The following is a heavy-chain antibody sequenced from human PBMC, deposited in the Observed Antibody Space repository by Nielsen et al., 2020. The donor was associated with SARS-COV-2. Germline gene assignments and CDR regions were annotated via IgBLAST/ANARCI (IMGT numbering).Heavy chain of an antibody. Sequence: WVRQPPGKGLEWVSGISWNSGSIGYADSVKGRFTISRDNAKNSLYLQMNSLRAEDTALYYCAKINDDAFDIWGQGTMVTVSS. J-gene: IGHJ3*02. CDR3: AKINDDAFDI. V-gene: IGHV3-9*01. CDR2: ISWNSGSI.